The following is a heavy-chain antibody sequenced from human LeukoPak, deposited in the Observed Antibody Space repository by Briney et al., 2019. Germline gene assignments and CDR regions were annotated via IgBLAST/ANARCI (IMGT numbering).Heavy chain of an antibody. Sequence: GESLRLSCAASGFTFSSYAMSWVRQAPGKGLEWVSALGGSGRSIYYADSVKGRFTISRDNSKNTLYLQTNSLRAEDTAVYYCAKSTTTVTPYYFDYWGQGNLVTVSS. D-gene: IGHD4-17*01. CDR2: LGGSGRSI. CDR3: AKSTTTVTPYYFDY. V-gene: IGHV3-23*01. J-gene: IGHJ4*02. CDR1: GFTFSSYA.